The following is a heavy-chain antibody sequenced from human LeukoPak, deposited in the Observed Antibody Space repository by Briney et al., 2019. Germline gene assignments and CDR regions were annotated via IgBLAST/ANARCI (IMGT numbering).Heavy chain of an antibody. CDR1: GFTFSDYY. D-gene: IGHD6-6*01. V-gene: IGHV3-11*01. CDR2: ISSSGSTI. CDR3: ARERAIASLRPYYFDY. J-gene: IGHJ4*02. Sequence: PGGSLRLSCAASGFTFSDYYMSWIRQAPGKGLEWISYISSSGSTIYYADSVKGRFTISRDNARNSLYLQMNSLRAEDTAMYYCARERAIASLRPYYFDYWGQGTLVTVSS.